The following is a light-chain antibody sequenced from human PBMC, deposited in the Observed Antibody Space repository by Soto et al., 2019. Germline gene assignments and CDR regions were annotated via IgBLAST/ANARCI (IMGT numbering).Light chain of an antibody. CDR1: QSIGSW. V-gene: IGKV1-5*03. J-gene: IGKJ2*01. Sequence: DIRMTQSPSTLSASVGDEVTITCRASQSIGSWLAWYQQKPGKAPKLLIYEASTLEGGVPSRFSGSGSGTEFTLTISSLQPDDFATYYCQQYGNYNPTFGQGTKLEI. CDR2: EAS. CDR3: QQYGNYNPT.